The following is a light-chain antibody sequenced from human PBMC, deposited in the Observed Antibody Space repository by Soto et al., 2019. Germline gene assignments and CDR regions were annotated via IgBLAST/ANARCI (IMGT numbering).Light chain of an antibody. CDR1: QSVSSY. CDR2: DAS. Sequence: EIVLTQSPATLSLSPGERATLSCRASQSVSSYLAWYQQKPGQAPRLLIYDASNKASGIPARFSGSGSGTDFTLTISSLEHDAFAVYYCQQRSNWPLTFGPGTKVHIK. V-gene: IGKV3-11*01. CDR3: QQRSNWPLT. J-gene: IGKJ3*01.